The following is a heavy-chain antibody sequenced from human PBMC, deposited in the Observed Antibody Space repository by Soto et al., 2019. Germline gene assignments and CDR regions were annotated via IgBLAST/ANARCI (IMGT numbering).Heavy chain of an antibody. Sequence: TLSLTCTVSGGSISSYYCSWIRQSAGKGLEWIGRIDTSGTTNYNPSLKSRVTMSVDASKNQFSLNLSSVTAADTAVYYCARGPRGYVYYHGMDVWGQGTTVTVSS. J-gene: IGHJ6*02. CDR2: IDTSGTT. CDR1: GGSISSYY. V-gene: IGHV4-4*07. D-gene: IGHD3-10*01. CDR3: ARGPRGYVYYHGMDV.